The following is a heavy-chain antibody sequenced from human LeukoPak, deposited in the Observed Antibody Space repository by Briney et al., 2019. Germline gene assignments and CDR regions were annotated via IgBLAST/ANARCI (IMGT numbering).Heavy chain of an antibody. V-gene: IGHV1-8*01. CDR3: ARGPEQKWWYVY. Sequence: ASVKVSRKASGYTFTSYDINWVRQATGQGLEWMGWMNPNSGNTGYAQKFQGRVTMTRNTSISTAYMELSSLRSEDTAVYYCARGPEQKWWYVYWGQGTLVTVSS. CDR2: MNPNSGNT. J-gene: IGHJ4*02. D-gene: IGHD2-15*01. CDR1: GYTFTSYD.